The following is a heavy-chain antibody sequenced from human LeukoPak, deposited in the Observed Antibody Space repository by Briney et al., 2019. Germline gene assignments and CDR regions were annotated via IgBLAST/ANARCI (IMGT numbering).Heavy chain of an antibody. Sequence: GGSLRLSCAASGFTFSSYWMHWVRQAPGKGLVWVSRINSDGSSTNYADSVKFTISRDNAKNTLYLQMSSLRVEDTAVHYCAREYSGDYGLDYWGQGTLVTVSS. CDR2: INSDGSST. V-gene: IGHV3-74*01. CDR1: GFTFSSYW. J-gene: IGHJ4*02. D-gene: IGHD4-17*01. CDR3: AREYSGDYGLDY.